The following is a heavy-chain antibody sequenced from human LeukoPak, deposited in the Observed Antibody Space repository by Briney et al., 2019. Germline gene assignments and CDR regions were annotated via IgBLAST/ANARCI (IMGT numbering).Heavy chain of an antibody. Sequence: PGGSLRLSCAASGFTFSSYWMSWVRQAPGKGLEWVANIKQDGSEKYYVDSVKGRFTISRDNAKNSLYLQINSLRAEDTAVYYCARGPGGWYLDYFDYWGQGTLVTVSS. CDR1: GFTFSSYW. D-gene: IGHD6-19*01. V-gene: IGHV3-7*04. J-gene: IGHJ4*02. CDR2: IKQDGSEK. CDR3: ARGPGGWYLDYFDY.